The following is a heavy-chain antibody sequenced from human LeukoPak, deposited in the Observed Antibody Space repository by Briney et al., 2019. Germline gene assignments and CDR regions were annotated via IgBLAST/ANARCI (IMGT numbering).Heavy chain of an antibody. D-gene: IGHD2-2*01. V-gene: IGHV3-72*01. CDR3: ARYQLPVRYFDY. J-gene: IGHJ4*02. CDR1: GFAFSSYS. CDR2: IRNKANSYTT. Sequence: QSGGSLRLSCAASGFAFSSYSMNWVRQAPGKGLEWVARIRNKANSYTTEYAASVEGRFTISRDDSKNSLYLQMNSLKTEDTAVYYCARYQLPVRYFDYWGQGALVTVSS.